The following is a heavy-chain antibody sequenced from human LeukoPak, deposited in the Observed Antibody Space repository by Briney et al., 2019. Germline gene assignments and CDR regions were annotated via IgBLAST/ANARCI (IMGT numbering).Heavy chain of an antibody. V-gene: IGHV4-59*12. J-gene: IGHJ5*02. D-gene: IGHD6-13*01. CDR1: GGSISSYY. CDR3: ARSRIAAAGRVPRWFDP. Sequence: SETLSLTCTVSGGSISSYYWSWVRQPPGKGLEWIGYIYYSGSTNYNPSLKSRVTISVDTSKNQFSLKLSSVTAADTAVYYCARSRIAAAGRVPRWFDPWGQGTLVTVSS. CDR2: IYYSGST.